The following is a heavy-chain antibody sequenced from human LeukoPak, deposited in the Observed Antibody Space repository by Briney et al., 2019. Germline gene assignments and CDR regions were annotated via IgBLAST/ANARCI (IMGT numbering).Heavy chain of an antibody. CDR3: VRFGSGSFDY. D-gene: IGHD3-22*01. Sequence: KPSETLSLTCTVSGGSIRSSSYYWGWIRQPPGKGLEWIGSISYSGSTYYNPSLKSRVTISVDTTKNQFSLKLSSVTAADTALYYCVRFGSGSFDYWGQGTLVTVSS. V-gene: IGHV4-39*07. CDR2: ISYSGST. CDR1: GGSIRSSSYY. J-gene: IGHJ4*02.